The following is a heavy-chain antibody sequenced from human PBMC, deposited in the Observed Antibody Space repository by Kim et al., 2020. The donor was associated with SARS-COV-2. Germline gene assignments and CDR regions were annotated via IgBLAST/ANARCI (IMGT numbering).Heavy chain of an antibody. Sequence: SETLSLTCTVSGGSISSYYWSWIRQPPGKGLEWIGYIYYSGSTNYNPSLKSRVTISVDTSKNQFSLKLSSVTAADTAVYYCARVKDYDSSGYYHNWFDPWGQGTLVTVSS. D-gene: IGHD3-22*01. CDR2: IYYSGST. V-gene: IGHV4-59*01. CDR1: GGSISSYY. CDR3: ARVKDYDSSGYYHNWFDP. J-gene: IGHJ5*02.